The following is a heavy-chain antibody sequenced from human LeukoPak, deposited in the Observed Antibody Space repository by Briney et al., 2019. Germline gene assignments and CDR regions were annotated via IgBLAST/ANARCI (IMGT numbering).Heavy chain of an antibody. CDR2: IWFDGSNK. CDR3: ARAGYGTGWYPGALDY. CDR1: GFTFSSYS. J-gene: IGHJ4*02. Sequence: PGGSLRLSCAASGFTFSSYSMHWVRQAPGKGLQWVAVIWFDGSNKYYADSVKGRFTISRDNSKNTLYLQMNSLRVEDTAVYYCARAGYGTGWYPGALDYWGQGTLVTVSS. V-gene: IGHV3-33*01. D-gene: IGHD6-19*01.